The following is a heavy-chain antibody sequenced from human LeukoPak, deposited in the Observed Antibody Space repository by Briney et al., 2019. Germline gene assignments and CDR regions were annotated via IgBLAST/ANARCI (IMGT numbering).Heavy chain of an antibody. CDR2: IYHSGST. D-gene: IGHD2/OR15-2a*01. Sequence: SETLSLTCTVSGYSISSGYYWGWIRQPPGKGLEWIGSIYHSGSTYYNPPLKSRVTISVDTSKNQFSLKLSSVTAADTAVYYCARAIWPIYANWFGPWGQGTLVTVSS. V-gene: IGHV4-38-2*02. CDR3: ARAIWPIYANWFGP. CDR1: GYSISSGYY. J-gene: IGHJ5*02.